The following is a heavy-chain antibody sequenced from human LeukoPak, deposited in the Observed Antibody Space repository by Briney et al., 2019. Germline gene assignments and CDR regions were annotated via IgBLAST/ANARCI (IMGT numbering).Heavy chain of an antibody. V-gene: IGHV1-46*01. CDR1: GYTFTSYY. CDR3: ARWGDNFGSGSYTLYYYYMDV. D-gene: IGHD3-10*01. CDR2: INPSGGST. J-gene: IGHJ6*03. Sequence: ASVKVSCKASGYTFTSYYMHWVRQAPGQGLEWMGIINPSGGSTNYAQKFQGRVTMTRDTSTNTVYMELSSLRSEDTAVYYCARWGDNFGSGSYTLYYYYMDVWDKGTTVTVSS.